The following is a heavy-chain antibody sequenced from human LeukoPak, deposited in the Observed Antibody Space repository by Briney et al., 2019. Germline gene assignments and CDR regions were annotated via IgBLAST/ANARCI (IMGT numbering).Heavy chain of an antibody. CDR1: GFTFSSYS. V-gene: IGHV3-21*01. D-gene: IGHD3-22*01. Sequence: SGGSLRLSCAASGFTFSSYSMNWVRQAPGKGLEWVSSISSSSSYIYYADSVKGRFTISRDNAKNSLYLQMSSLRAEDTAVYYCAKDRKNYDSSGYDYWGQGTLVTVSS. CDR2: ISSSSSYI. J-gene: IGHJ4*02. CDR3: AKDRKNYDSSGYDY.